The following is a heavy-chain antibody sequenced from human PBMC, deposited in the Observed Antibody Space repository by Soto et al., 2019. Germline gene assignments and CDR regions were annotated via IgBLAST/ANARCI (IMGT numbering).Heavy chain of an antibody. J-gene: IGHJ5*02. CDR3: ARDSTDGIVGATHWFDP. CDR2: IYTSGST. CDR1: GGSISSYY. Sequence: SETLSLTCTVSGGSISSYYWSWIRQPAGKGLEWIGRIYTSGSTNYNPSLKSRVTMSVDTSKNQFSLKLSSVTAADTAVYYCARDSTDGIVGATHWFDPWGQGTLVTVSS. D-gene: IGHD1-26*01. V-gene: IGHV4-4*07.